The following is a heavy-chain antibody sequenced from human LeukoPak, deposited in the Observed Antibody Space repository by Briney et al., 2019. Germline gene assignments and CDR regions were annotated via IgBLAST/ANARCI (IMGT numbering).Heavy chain of an antibody. CDR1: GYTFTGYY. CDR2: INPNSGGT. Sequence: ASVKVSCKASGYTFTGYYIHWVRQAPGQGLEWMGWINPNSGGTNYAQNFQGRVTMTRDTSISTAYMELSWLRPDDTAVYYCARAPTWLRLKGYFDNWGQGTLVTVSS. J-gene: IGHJ4*02. V-gene: IGHV1-2*02. D-gene: IGHD5-12*01. CDR3: ARAPTWLRLKGYFDN.